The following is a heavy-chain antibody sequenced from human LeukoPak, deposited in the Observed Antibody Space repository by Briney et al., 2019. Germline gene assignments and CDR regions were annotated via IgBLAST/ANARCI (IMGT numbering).Heavy chain of an antibody. CDR1: GFTFSSYS. J-gene: IGHJ4*02. Sequence: GGSLRLSCAASGFTFSSYSMNWVRQAPGKGLEWVSSISSSSSYIYYADSVKGRFTISRDNAKNSLYLQMNSPSAEDTAVYYCARGSSWYGELAYWGQGTLVTVSP. D-gene: IGHD6-13*01. CDR3: ARGSSWYGELAY. V-gene: IGHV3-21*01. CDR2: ISSSSSYI.